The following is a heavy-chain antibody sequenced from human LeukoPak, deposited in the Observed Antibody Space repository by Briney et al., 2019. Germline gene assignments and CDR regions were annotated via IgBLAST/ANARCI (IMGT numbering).Heavy chain of an antibody. CDR3: ARGPDSSGYSTTPDY. Sequence: PSETLSLTCAVSGGSISSSNWWSWVRQPPGKGLEWIGEIYHSGSTNYNPSLKSRVTISVDKSKNQFSLKLSSVTAADTAVYYCARGPDSSGYSTTPDYWGQGTLVTVSS. D-gene: IGHD3-22*01. CDR2: IYHSGST. V-gene: IGHV4-4*02. CDR1: GGSISSSNW. J-gene: IGHJ4*02.